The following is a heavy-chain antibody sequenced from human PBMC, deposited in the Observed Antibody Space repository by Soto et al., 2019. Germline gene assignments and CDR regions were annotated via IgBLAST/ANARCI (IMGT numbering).Heavy chain of an antibody. J-gene: IGHJ4*02. CDR2: ITPMIGTT. V-gene: IGHV1-69*01. CDR3: ARDVSDKTSVFGF. Sequence: QVHLVQSGAEVKRPGSSVRVSCRASGGTFYTYAFTWVRQAPGQGLEWRGGITPMIGTTKYAQKFHRRVTFTADESAATAYMELSNLITDYTAVYYSARDVSDKTSVFGFWGQGTLITVSS. CDR1: GGTFYTYA. D-gene: IGHD3-10*01.